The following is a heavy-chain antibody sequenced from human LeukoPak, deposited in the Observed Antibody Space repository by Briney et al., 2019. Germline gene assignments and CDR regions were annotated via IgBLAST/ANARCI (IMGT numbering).Heavy chain of an antibody. CDR2: ISAYNGNT. V-gene: IGHV1-18*04. J-gene: IGHJ4*02. CDR3: ASAHVLRYFDWLPGFDY. D-gene: IGHD3-9*01. Sequence: ASVKVPCKASGYTFTSYGISWVRQAPGQGLEWMGWISAYNGNTNYAQKLQGRVTMTTDTSTSTAYMELRSLRSDDTAVYYCASAHVLRYFDWLPGFDYWGQGTLVTVSS. CDR1: GYTFTSYG.